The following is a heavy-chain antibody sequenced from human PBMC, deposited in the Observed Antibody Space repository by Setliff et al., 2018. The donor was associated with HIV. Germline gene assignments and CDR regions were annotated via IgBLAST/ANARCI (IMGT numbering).Heavy chain of an antibody. J-gene: IGHJ4*02. CDR1: GGSFSAYY. D-gene: IGHD1-7*01. CDR3: AREGITGTTLHPY. V-gene: IGHV3-11*04. CDR2: INSDGSTV. Sequence: LSLTCAVYGGSFSAYYWSWIRQSPGKGLEWVARINSDGSTVEHAGAVKGRLTISRDNAKNSLYLQMNTLRAEDTAVYYCAREGITGTTLHPYWGQGTLVTVSS.